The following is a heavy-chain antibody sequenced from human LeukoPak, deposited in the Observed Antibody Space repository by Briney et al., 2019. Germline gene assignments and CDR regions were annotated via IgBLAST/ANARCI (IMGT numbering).Heavy chain of an antibody. Sequence: ETLSLTCAVSGDSISDSDWWTWVRQPPGKGLGWIGEIRHSGSTNYSPSLKSRVTISIDKSKNQLSLKLSSVTAADTANYFCARAGIPWNPADCWGQGTLVIVSS. CDR2: IRHSGST. CDR3: ARAGIPWNPADC. D-gene: IGHD1-14*01. V-gene: IGHV4-4*01. J-gene: IGHJ4*02. CDR1: GDSISDSDW.